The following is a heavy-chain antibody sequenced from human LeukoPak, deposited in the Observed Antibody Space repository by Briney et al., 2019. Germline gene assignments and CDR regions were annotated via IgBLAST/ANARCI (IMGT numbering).Heavy chain of an antibody. V-gene: IGHV4-59*01. CDR1: GGSISTYY. Sequence: SETLSLTCTVSGGSISTYYWSWIRQPPGKGLEWIGYIYDSGSTNYNPSLKSRVTISVDTSKNQFSLKLSSVTAADTAVYYCARETTTVTSTIDYWGQGTLVTVSS. D-gene: IGHD4-17*01. J-gene: IGHJ4*02. CDR3: ARETTTVTSTIDY. CDR2: IYDSGST.